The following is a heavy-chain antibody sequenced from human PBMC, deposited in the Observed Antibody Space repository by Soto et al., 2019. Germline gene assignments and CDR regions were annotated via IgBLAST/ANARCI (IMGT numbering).Heavy chain of an antibody. CDR3: SSVGHLNVCYGSYY. D-gene: IGHD2-15*01. J-gene: IGHJ4*02. CDR1: GGSIRDSY. CDR2: VSSSGTT. Sequence: SSETLSLTCTVSGGSIRDSYWTWIRQPPGKGLEWIGYVSSSGTTKYSPSLKSRVTMSVDTSKNQFSLKVNSVTTADTAVYYCSSVGHLNVCYGSYYWGQGILDSVSS. V-gene: IGHV4-59*01.